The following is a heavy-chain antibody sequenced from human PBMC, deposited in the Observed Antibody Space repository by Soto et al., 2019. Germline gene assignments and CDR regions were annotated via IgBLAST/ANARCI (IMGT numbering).Heavy chain of an antibody. D-gene: IGHD3-3*01. Sequence: GESLKISCKASGYSFINYWIGWVRQMPGKGLEWMGIIYPVDSDTRYSPSFQGQVTMSADKSISTAYLQWRGLQASDTAIFFPARQQSGLARSDCWGQGIVGTV. V-gene: IGHV5-51*01. J-gene: IGHJ4*02. CDR3: ARQQSGLARSDC. CDR2: IYPVDSDT. CDR1: GYSFINYW.